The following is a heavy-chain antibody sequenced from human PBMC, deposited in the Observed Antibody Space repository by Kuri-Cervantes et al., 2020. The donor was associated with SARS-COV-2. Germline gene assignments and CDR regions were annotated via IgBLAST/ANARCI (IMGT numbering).Heavy chain of an antibody. CDR1: GGSISSSSYY. CDR3: ATMVRGVPRMDV. CDR2: IYYSGST. D-gene: IGHD3-10*01. V-gene: IGHV4-39*07. Sequence: SETLSLTCTVSGGSISSSSYYWGWIRQPPGKGLEWIGSIYYSGSTYYNPSLKSRVTISVDTSKKQFSLKLKSVTAADTAVYYCATMVRGVPRMDVWGQGTTVTVSS. J-gene: IGHJ6*02.